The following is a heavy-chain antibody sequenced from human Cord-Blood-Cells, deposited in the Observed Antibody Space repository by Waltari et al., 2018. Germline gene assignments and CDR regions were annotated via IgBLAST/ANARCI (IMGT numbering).Heavy chain of an antibody. CDR2: IYYRGST. V-gene: IGHV4-59*01. D-gene: IGHD3-3*01. Sequence: QVQLQESGPGLVKPSETLSLTCTVSGGSNSRYYWSWIRQPPGKGLEWIGYIYYRGSTNYIPALKSRVTISVDTSKNQFSLKLSSVTAADTAVYYCASYSTYYDFWSGYDAFDIWGQGTMVTVSS. CDR3: ASYSTYYDFWSGYDAFDI. CDR1: GGSNSRYY. J-gene: IGHJ3*02.